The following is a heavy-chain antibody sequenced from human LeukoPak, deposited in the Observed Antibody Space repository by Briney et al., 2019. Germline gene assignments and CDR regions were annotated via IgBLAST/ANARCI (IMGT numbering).Heavy chain of an antibody. J-gene: IGHJ4*02. Sequence: PGGSLRLSCAASGFTVSSNYMCCVRQAPGKGLECVSVIYSGGSTYYADSVKGRFTISRHNSKNTLYLQMNCPRAEDTAVCYCARDPGHVGDYWGQGNLVTVSS. D-gene: IGHD1-26*01. CDR2: IYSGGST. CDR1: GFTVSSNY. CDR3: ARDPGHVGDY. V-gene: IGHV3-53*04.